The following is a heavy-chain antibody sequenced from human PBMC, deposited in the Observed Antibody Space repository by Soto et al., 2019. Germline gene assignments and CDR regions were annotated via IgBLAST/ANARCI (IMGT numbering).Heavy chain of an antibody. CDR2: IYYSGST. Sequence: TSETLSLTCTVSGGSISSGDYYWSWIRQPPGKGLEWIGYIYYSGSTYYNPSLKSRVTISVDTSKNQFSLKLSAVTAADTAVYYCARARSEYDSSGYYHLAHFDYWGQGTLVTVSS. CDR3: ARARSEYDSSGYYHLAHFDY. D-gene: IGHD3-22*01. J-gene: IGHJ4*02. CDR1: GGSISSGDYY. V-gene: IGHV4-30-4*01.